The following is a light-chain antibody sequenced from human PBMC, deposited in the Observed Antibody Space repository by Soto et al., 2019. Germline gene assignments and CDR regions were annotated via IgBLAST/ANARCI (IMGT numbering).Light chain of an antibody. Sequence: DIQMTQSPSSLSASVGDRVTITCRASQYIHDFLNWYQQTPGKAPKLLIYGASNLHTGVPSRFSGSGSGTEFTLTINSLQPEDFATYYCQQRFFTLGTFGQGTKVEIK. V-gene: IGKV1-39*01. J-gene: IGKJ1*01. CDR1: QYIHDF. CDR2: GAS. CDR3: QQRFFTLGT.